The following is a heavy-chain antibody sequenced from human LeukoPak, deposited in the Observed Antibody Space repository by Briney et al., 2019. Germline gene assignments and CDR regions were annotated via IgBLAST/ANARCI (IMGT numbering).Heavy chain of an antibody. CDR3: AKKSVPNTPPTFDY. D-gene: IGHD2-2*02. Sequence: GGSLRLSCAASGFTFSSYAMTWVRQAPGKGLEWVSAISGGGDSTYYADSVRGRFTISRDNSKNTLYLQMNSLRAEDTAVYYCAKKSVPNTPPTFDYWGQGTLVTVSS. V-gene: IGHV3-23*01. J-gene: IGHJ4*02. CDR2: ISGGGDST. CDR1: GFTFSSYA.